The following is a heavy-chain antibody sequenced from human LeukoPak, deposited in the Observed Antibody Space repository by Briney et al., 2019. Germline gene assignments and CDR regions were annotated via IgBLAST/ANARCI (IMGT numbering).Heavy chain of an antibody. CDR2: ISYDGSNK. V-gene: IGHV3-30-3*01. D-gene: IGHD4-11*01. CDR3: ARDPFYSNPHFDY. CDR1: GVTFSSYA. Sequence: GRSLRLSCAASGVTFSSYAMHWVRQAPGKGLEWVAVISYDGSNKYYADSVKGRFTISRDNSKNTLYLQMNSLRAEDTAVYYCARDPFYSNPHFDYWGQGTLVTVSS. J-gene: IGHJ4*02.